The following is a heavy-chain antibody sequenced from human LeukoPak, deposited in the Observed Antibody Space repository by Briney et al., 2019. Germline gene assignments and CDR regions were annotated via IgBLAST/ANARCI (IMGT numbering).Heavy chain of an antibody. CDR1: GYTFIDYF. V-gene: IGHV1-2*02. CDR2: INPNSGGT. D-gene: IGHD6-13*01. CDR3: TRDDSTSWSSDFDY. Sequence: ASVKVSCKASGYTFIDYFMHWVRQAPGQGLEWMGWINPNSGGTNYAQKFQGRVTMTRDTSISTAYMELSSLRSDDTAVYYCTRDDSTSWSSDFDYWGQGTLVTVSS. J-gene: IGHJ4*02.